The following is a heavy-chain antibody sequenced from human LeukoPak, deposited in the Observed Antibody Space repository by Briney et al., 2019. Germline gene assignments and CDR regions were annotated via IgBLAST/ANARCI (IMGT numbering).Heavy chain of an antibody. CDR1: GGSISSYY. CDR2: IYYSGST. D-gene: IGHD3/OR15-3a*01. Sequence: PSETLSLTCTVSGGSISSYYWSWIRQPPGKGLEWLGYIYYSGSTNYNPSLKSRVTISVDTSKNQFSLKLSSVTAADTAVYYCARHGTVGWFFYFDYWGQGTLVTVSS. CDR3: ARHGTVGWFFYFDY. V-gene: IGHV4-59*08. J-gene: IGHJ4*02.